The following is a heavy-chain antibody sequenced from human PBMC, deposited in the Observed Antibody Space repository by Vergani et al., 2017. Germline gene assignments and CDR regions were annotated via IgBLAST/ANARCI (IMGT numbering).Heavy chain of an antibody. CDR1: GGTFSSYA. Sequence: QVQLVQSGAEVKKPGSSVKVSCKASGGTFSSYAISWVRQAPGQGLEWMGGIIPIFGTANYAQKFQGRVTITADESTSTAYMELSSLRSEDTAVYYCARVVGATNLQTYPDDDAFDIWGQGTMVTVSS. V-gene: IGHV1-69*01. J-gene: IGHJ3*02. D-gene: IGHD1-26*01. CDR2: IIPIFGTA. CDR3: ARVVGATNLQTYPDDDAFDI.